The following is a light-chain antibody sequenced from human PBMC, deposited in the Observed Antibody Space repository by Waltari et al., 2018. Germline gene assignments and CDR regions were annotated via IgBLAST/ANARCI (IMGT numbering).Light chain of an antibody. CDR3: ASWDDSLNGHWV. V-gene: IGLV1-44*01. Sequence: QSVLTQPPSASGTPGQSVTISCSGGASNIGGNLVNWYQQPPGKAPKLLIYRSDLRPSGVPDRFSGSKAGTSASLAISGLQSEDEADYFCASWDDSLNGHWVFGGGTKVTVL. J-gene: IGLJ3*02. CDR2: RSD. CDR1: ASNIGGNL.